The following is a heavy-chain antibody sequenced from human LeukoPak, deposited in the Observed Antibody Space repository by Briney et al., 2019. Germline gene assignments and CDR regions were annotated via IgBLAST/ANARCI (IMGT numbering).Heavy chain of an antibody. J-gene: IGHJ4*02. V-gene: IGHV3-23*01. D-gene: IGHD4-17*01. CDR1: GFTFSSYA. CDR2: ISGSGGST. Sequence: GGSLRLSCAASGFTFSSYAMSWVRQAPGKGLEWVSAISGSGGSTYYADSVKGRFTISRDNSKNTLYLQMNSLRAEDTAVYYCARDKGWVTTRGIDYWGQGTLVTVSS. CDR3: ARDKGWVTTRGIDY.